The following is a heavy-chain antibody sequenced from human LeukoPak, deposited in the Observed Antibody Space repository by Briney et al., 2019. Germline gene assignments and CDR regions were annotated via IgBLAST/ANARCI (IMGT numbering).Heavy chain of an antibody. Sequence: PSETLSLTCTVSGGSINSYYWSWIRQPPGKGLEWIGDIYYSGSTNYNPSLKSRVTISVDTSKNQFSLNLSSVTAADTAVYYCARNPTTVTTWYYYMDVWGKGTTVTVSS. CDR1: GGSINSYY. D-gene: IGHD4-17*01. CDR2: IYYSGST. CDR3: ARNPTTVTTWYYYMDV. J-gene: IGHJ6*03. V-gene: IGHV4-59*01.